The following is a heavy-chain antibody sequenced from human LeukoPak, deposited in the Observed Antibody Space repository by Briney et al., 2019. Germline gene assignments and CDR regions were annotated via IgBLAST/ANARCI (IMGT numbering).Heavy chain of an antibody. CDR2: INHSGST. V-gene: IGHV4-34*01. CDR3: ARKRRKGWFDP. CDR1: GGSFSGYY. J-gene: IGHJ5*02. Sequence: SETLSLTCAVSGGSFSGYYWSWIRQPPGKGLEWVAEINHSGSTNYNPSLRSRVTISVDTSKNQFSLKLSSVTAADTAVYYCARKRRKGWFDPWGQGTLVTVSS.